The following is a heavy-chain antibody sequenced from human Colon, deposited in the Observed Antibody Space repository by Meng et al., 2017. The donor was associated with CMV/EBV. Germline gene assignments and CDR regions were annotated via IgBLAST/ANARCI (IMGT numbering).Heavy chain of an antibody. CDR1: GFTFSSDV. V-gene: IGHV3-74*03. D-gene: IGHD1-1*01. CDR2: ISHDGTIT. J-gene: IGHJ4*02. Sequence: GGSLRLSCAASGFTFSSDVMHWVRQAPGKGLVWAARISHDGTITTYVDSVKGRFTISRDNARNTLYLQMNSLRAEDTAVYYCARDRNWIFDYWGRGTLVTVSS. CDR3: ARDRNWIFDY.